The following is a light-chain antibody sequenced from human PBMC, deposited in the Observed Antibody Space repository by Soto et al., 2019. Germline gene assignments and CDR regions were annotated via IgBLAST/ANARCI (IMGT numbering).Light chain of an antibody. CDR1: IIDTNFDNF. Sequence: QSVLTQPASVSGSPGQSITISCTGTIIDTNFDNFVSWYQQHPGKAPKLMIYEVSYRPSGVSNRFSGSKSGNTASLTISGLQAEDEADYYCSSYRSTYTIDRVFGSGTKVTVL. CDR2: EVS. CDR3: SSYRSTYTIDRV. J-gene: IGLJ1*01. V-gene: IGLV2-14*01.